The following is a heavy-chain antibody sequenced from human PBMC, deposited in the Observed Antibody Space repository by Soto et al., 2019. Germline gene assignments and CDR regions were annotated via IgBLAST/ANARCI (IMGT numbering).Heavy chain of an antibody. Sequence: QVQLQEWGTGLLKPSETLSLTCAVYVGSFSGYYWSWIRQPPEKNLEWIGEINHRGSTNYNPSLKSRVTISVDTSKNQFSLKLSSVTAADTAVYYCARGIRVGRSWYGAFDIWGQGTMASVSS. V-gene: IGHV4-34*01. CDR3: ARGIRVGRSWYGAFDI. D-gene: IGHD6-13*01. CDR2: INHRGST. J-gene: IGHJ3*02. CDR1: VGSFSGYY.